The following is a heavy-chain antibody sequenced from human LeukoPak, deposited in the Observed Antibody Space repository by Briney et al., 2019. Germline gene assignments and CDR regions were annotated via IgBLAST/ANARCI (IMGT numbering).Heavy chain of an antibody. CDR1: GYTFISYG. CDR2: ISGYNGNT. CDR3: ARENATLTYYDILTGYYGYYYGMDV. D-gene: IGHD3-9*01. Sequence: GASVKVSCKASGYTFISYGISWVRQAPGQGLEWMGWISGYNGNTNYAQNLQGRVTMTTDTSTSTAYMELRSLRSDDTAVYYCARENATLTYYDILTGYYGYYYGMDVWGQGTTVTVSS. V-gene: IGHV1-18*01. J-gene: IGHJ6*02.